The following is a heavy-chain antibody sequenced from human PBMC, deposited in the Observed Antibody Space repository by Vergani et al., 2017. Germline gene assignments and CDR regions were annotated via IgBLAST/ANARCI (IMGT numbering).Heavy chain of an antibody. V-gene: IGHV4-59*01. J-gene: IGHJ6*02. CDR2: IYYSGST. CDR1: GGSISSYY. CDR3: ASDQSDIVVVPAVGPEDAGKYYYGMDV. D-gene: IGHD2-2*01. Sequence: QVQLQESGPGLVKPSETLSLTCTVSGGSISSYYWSWIRQPPGKGLEWIGYIYYSGSTNYNPSLKSRVTISVDTSKNQFSLKLSSVTAADTAVYYCASDQSDIVVVPAVGPEDAGKYYYGMDVWGQGTTVTVSS.